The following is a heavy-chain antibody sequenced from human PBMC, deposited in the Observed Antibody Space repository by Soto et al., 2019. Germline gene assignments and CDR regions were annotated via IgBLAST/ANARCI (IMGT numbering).Heavy chain of an antibody. Sequence: PGGSLRLSCAASGFTFSSYGMHWVRQAPGKGLEWVAVISYDGSNKYYADSVKGRFTISRDNSKNTLYLQMNSLRAEATAVYYCAKDRGGGGYYGMDVWGQGTTVTVSS. J-gene: IGHJ6*02. V-gene: IGHV3-30*18. CDR2: ISYDGSNK. CDR1: GFTFSSYG. D-gene: IGHD3-10*01. CDR3: AKDRGGGGYYGMDV.